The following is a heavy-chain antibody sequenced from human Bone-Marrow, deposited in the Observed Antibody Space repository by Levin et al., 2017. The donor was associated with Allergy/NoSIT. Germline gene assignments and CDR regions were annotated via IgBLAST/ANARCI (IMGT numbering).Heavy chain of an antibody. CDR3: AGDRRWKNEYNERTFDS. V-gene: IGHV3-30*03. Sequence: PGGSLRLSCASSGFTFRNYGLHWVRQAPGKGLEWVAFISYLGNDKYYADSVKGRFTISRDSSKNTLYLQLDSLSPEDTAVYYCAGDRRWKNEYNERTFDSWGQGTLVTVSS. J-gene: IGHJ4*02. CDR2: ISYLGNDK. CDR1: GFTFRNYG. D-gene: IGHD1/OR15-1a*01.